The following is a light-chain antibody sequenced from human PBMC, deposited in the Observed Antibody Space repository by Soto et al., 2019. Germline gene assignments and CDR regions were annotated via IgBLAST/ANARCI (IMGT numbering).Light chain of an antibody. Sequence: SQMTQSPSSLSASVGDRVTVTCRASQNISRYLHWYQQKPGKAPKLLIYAVSSLQSGVTSRFSGSGSGTEFILTISSLQPDDFATYWCQHYGGMWTFAQGTKVDIK. J-gene: IGKJ1*01. CDR1: QNISRY. CDR3: QHYGGMWT. V-gene: IGKV1-39*01. CDR2: AVS.